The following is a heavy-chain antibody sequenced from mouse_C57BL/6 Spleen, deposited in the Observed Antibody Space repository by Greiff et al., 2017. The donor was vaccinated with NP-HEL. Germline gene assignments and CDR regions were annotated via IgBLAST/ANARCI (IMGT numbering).Heavy chain of an antibody. Sequence: EVKLVESGGGLVKPGGSLKLSCAASGFTFSSYTMSWVRQTPEKRLAWVATISGGGGNTYYPDSVKGRFTISRDNAKNTLYLQMSSLRSEDTALYYCARHGTTVLYWYFDVWGTGTTVTVSS. CDR1: GFTFSSYT. CDR3: ARHGTTVLYWYFDV. J-gene: IGHJ1*03. V-gene: IGHV5-9*01. D-gene: IGHD1-1*01. CDR2: ISGGGGNT.